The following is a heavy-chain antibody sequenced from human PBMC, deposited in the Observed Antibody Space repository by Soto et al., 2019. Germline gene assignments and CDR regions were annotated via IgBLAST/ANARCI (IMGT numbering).Heavy chain of an antibody. D-gene: IGHD1-26*01. V-gene: IGHV2-26*01. CDR3: ARIRRLSSYYYYYGMDV. J-gene: IGHJ6*02. CDR1: GFSLSNARMG. Sequence: QVTLKESGPVLVKPTETLTLTCTVSGFSLSNARMGVSWIRQPPGKALEWLAHIFSNDEKSYSTSLKSRLTISKDTSKSQVVLTMTNMDPVDTATYYCARIRRLSSYYYYYGMDVWGQGTTVTVSS. CDR2: IFSNDEK.